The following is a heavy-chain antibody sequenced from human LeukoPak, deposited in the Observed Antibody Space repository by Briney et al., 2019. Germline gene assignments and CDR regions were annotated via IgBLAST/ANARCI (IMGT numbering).Heavy chain of an antibody. CDR3: STAGEWELTNFEY. D-gene: IGHD4-23*01. Sequence: GGSLRLSCAASGFTFSNAWMNWVRQAPGKGLEWVGRIKSNTDGGTTDHAAPVKGRFSISRDDSKNTLYLQMNSLKTEDTAVYYCSTAGEWELTNFEYWGQGTLVTVSS. CDR1: GFTFSNAW. J-gene: IGHJ4*02. V-gene: IGHV3-15*01. CDR2: IKSNTDGGTT.